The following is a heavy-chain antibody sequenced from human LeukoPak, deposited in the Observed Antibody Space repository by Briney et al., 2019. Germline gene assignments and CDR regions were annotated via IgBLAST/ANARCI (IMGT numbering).Heavy chain of an antibody. CDR3: ARHSSGYYYFDY. J-gene: IGHJ4*02. D-gene: IGHD3-22*01. Sequence: GGSLRLSCAASGFTFSGYGMHWVRQAPGKGLEWVAVIWYDGSNKYYADSVKGRFTISRDNSKNTLYLQMNSPRAEDTAVYYCARHSSGYYYFDYWGQGTLVTVSS. CDR1: GFTFSGYG. CDR2: IWYDGSNK. V-gene: IGHV3-33*01.